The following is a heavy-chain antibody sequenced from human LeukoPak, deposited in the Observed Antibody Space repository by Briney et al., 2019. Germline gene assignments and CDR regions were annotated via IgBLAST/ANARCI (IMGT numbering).Heavy chain of an antibody. D-gene: IGHD5-12*01. CDR1: GGSFSGYY. Sequence: SETLSLTCAVYGGSFSGYYWSWIRQPPGKGLEWIGEINHSGSTNYNPSLKSRVTISVDTSKNQFSLKLSSVTAADTAVYYCARLGRLGGYGYYYYMDVWGKGTTVTVSS. CDR2: INHSGST. CDR3: ARLGRLGGYGYYYYMDV. V-gene: IGHV4-34*01. J-gene: IGHJ6*03.